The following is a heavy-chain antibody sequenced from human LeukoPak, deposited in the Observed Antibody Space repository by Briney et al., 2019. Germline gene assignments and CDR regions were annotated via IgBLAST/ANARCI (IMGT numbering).Heavy chain of an antibody. D-gene: IGHD3-22*01. Sequence: GGSLRLSCAASGFTLSSYAMSWVRQTPGKGLEWVPAISGSGGSTYYADSVKGRFTISRDNSKNTLYLQMNSLRAEDTAVYYCAKPPSNYYDSSGYYWGTEYFQHWGQGTLVTVSS. CDR3: AKPPSNYYDSSGYYWGTEYFQH. CDR2: ISGSGGST. CDR1: GFTLSSYA. V-gene: IGHV3-23*01. J-gene: IGHJ1*01.